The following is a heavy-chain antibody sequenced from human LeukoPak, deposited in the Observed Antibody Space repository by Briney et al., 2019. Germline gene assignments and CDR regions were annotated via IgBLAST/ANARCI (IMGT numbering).Heavy chain of an antibody. CDR2: IRSKAYGGTT. CDR3: TTLYCSSTSCSI. D-gene: IGHD2-2*01. J-gene: IGHJ4*02. V-gene: IGHV3-49*04. CDR1: GFTFRDYG. Sequence: PGRSLRLSCTALGFTFRDYGMGWVRQAPGKGLEGVGFIRSKAYGGTTEYAASVKGRFTISRDDSKSIAYLQMNRLKIEDTAVYYCTTLYCSSTSCSIWGQGTLVTVPS.